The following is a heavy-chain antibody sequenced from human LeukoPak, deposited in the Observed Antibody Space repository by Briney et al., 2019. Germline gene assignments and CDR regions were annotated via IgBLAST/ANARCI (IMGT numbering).Heavy chain of an antibody. V-gene: IGHV1-8*03. D-gene: IGHD6-13*01. CDR3: ARGRGVSSSWYADY. J-gene: IGHJ4*02. CDR1: GYTFTSYD. Sequence: ASVKVSCKASGYTFTSYDINWVRQATGQGLEWMGWMNPNSGNTGYAQKFQGRVTITRNTSISTAYMELSSLRSEDTAVYYCARGRGVSSSWYADYWGQGTLVTVSS. CDR2: MNPNSGNT.